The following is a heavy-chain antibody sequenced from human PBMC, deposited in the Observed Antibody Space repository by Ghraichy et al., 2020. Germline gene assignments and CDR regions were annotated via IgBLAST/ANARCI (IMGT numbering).Heavy chain of an antibody. D-gene: IGHD6-13*01. CDR1: GGSISSYY. CDR3: ARVTIAAESWFDP. Sequence: ETLSLTCTVSGGSISSYYWSWIRQPPGKGLEWIGYIYYSGSTNYNPSLKSRVTISVDTSKNQFSLKLSSVTAADTAVYYCARVTIAAESWFDPWGQGTLVTVSS. J-gene: IGHJ5*02. CDR2: IYYSGST. V-gene: IGHV4-59*01.